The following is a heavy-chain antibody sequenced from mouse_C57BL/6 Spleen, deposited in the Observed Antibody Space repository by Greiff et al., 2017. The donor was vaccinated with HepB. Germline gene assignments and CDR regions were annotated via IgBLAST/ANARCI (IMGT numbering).Heavy chain of an antibody. Sequence: QVQLQQPGAELVMPGASVKLSCKASGYTFTSYWMHWVKQRPGQGLEWIGEIDPSDSYTNYNQKFKGKSTLTVDKSSSTAYMQLSSLTSEDSAVYYCARFRGYFDVWGTGTTVTVSS. CDR2: IDPSDSYT. J-gene: IGHJ1*03. CDR1: GYTFTSYW. V-gene: IGHV1-69*01. CDR3: ARFRGYFDV.